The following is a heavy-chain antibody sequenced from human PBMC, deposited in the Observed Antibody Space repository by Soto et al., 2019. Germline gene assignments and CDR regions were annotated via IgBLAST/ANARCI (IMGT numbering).Heavy chain of an antibody. CDR2: TYYRSKWYD. J-gene: IGHJ6*02. CDR3: ARGAGRGYCSGNTCYSPYNYYGMDV. V-gene: IGHV6-1*01. D-gene: IGHD2-15*01. Sequence: SQTLSLTCAISGDSVSSNSAALNLVRQSPSRGLEWLGRTYYRSKWYDDYAVSVKSRITISPDTSKNQFSLHLKSVTPEDTAVYYCARGAGRGYCSGNTCYSPYNYYGMDVWGQGTTVTVSS. CDR1: GDSVSSNSAA.